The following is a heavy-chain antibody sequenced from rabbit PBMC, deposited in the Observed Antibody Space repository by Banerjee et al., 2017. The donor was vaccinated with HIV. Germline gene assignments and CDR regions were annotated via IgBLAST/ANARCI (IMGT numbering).Heavy chain of an antibody. V-gene: IGHV1S40*01. CDR1: GFSFSSSYY. J-gene: IGHJ4*01. CDR3: ARDSSNFGYDDYGDYAYLENFNL. Sequence: QSLEESGGDLVKPGASLTLTCTASGFSFSSSYYMCWVRQAPGKGLEWIACIYAGSSGSTYYASWAKGRFTISKTSSTTVTLQMTSLTAADTATYFCARDSSNFGYDDYGDYAYLENFNLWGPGTLVTVS. D-gene: IGHD2-1*01. CDR2: IYAGSSGST.